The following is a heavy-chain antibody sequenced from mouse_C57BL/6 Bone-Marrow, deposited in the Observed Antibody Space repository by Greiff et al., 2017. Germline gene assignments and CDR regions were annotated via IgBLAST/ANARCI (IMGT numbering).Heavy chain of an antibody. CDR3: ARACYLWFAY. CDR1: GYSITSGYD. D-gene: IGHD2-12*01. V-gene: IGHV3-1*01. Sequence: VQLKESGPGMVKPSQSLSPTCTVTGYSITSGYDWHWIRHFPGNKLEWMGYISYSGSTNYNPSLKSRISITHDTSKNHFFLKLNSVTTEDTATYYCARACYLWFAYWGQGTLVTVSA. J-gene: IGHJ3*01. CDR2: ISYSGST.